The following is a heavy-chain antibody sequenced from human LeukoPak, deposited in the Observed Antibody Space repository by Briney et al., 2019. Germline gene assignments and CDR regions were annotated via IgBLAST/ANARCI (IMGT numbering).Heavy chain of an antibody. CDR2: ISSSGSTI. V-gene: IGHV3-48*04. D-gene: IGHD2-15*01. CDR3: ARGTWVVTAPTDY. J-gene: IGHJ4*02. CDR1: GFTFSSYW. Sequence: GGSLRLSCAAPGFTFSSYWMSWVRQAPGKGLEWVSYISSSGSTIYYADSVKSRFTISRDNAKNSLYLQMNSLRAEDTAVYYCARGTWVVTAPTDYWGQGTLVTVSS.